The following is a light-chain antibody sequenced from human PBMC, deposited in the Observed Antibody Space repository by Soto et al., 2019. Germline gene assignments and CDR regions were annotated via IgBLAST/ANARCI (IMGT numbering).Light chain of an antibody. V-gene: IGLV3-21*02. CDR1: NIESKS. J-gene: IGLJ1*01. CDR2: YDD. CDR3: QVWDGSSDLV. Sequence: SYELTQPPSVSVAPGQTATITCGGTNIESKSVHWYQQRPGQAPVLVIYYDDDRPSGIPERFSGSNSGNTATLTISRVEAGDEADYFCQVWDGSSDLVFGSGTKVTVL.